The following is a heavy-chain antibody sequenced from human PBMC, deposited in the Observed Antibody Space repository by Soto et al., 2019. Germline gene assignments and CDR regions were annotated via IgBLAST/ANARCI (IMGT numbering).Heavy chain of an antibody. CDR1: GFTFSTYW. V-gene: IGHV3-74*01. Sequence: EVQLVESGGGLAQPGGSLRLSCAASGFTFSTYWIHWVRQAPGKGLVWVSRINSDGSSTNYADSVKGRFTISRDKAKNTLFLQMNSLRAEDTAVYYCARDRWGGGRDMDVWGQGTTVTVSS. D-gene: IGHD3-10*01. CDR2: INSDGSST. CDR3: ARDRWGGGRDMDV. J-gene: IGHJ6*02.